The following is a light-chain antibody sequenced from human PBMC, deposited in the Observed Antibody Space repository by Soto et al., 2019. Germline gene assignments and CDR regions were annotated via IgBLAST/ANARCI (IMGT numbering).Light chain of an antibody. CDR3: SSYTSSSTAV. CDR1: SSDVGGYNY. V-gene: IGLV2-14*01. J-gene: IGLJ7*01. Sequence: QSALTQPASVSGSPGQSITISCTGTSSDVGGYNYVSWYQQHPGKAPKLMIYEVSNRLSGVSNRFSGSKSGNTASLTISGLQAEDEAVYYCSSYTSSSTAVFGGGTQLTVL. CDR2: EVS.